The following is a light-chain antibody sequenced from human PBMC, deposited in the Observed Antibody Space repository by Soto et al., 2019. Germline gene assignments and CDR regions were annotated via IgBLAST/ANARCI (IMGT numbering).Light chain of an antibody. V-gene: IGKV3-11*01. Sequence: EIVMTQSPATLSVSPVERATLSCRASQSVSSNLAWYQQKPGQAPRLLIYGASTRATGIPVRFSGSGSGTDYTLTITNLEPEDFAVYYCQQRSNFGQGTRLEIK. CDR3: QQRSN. J-gene: IGKJ5*01. CDR2: GAS. CDR1: QSVSSN.